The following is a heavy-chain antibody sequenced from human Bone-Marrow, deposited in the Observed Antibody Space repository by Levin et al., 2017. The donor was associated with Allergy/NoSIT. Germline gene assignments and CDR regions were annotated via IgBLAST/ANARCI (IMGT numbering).Heavy chain of an antibody. V-gene: IGHV3-7*05. J-gene: IGHJ4*02. Sequence: LSLTCAASGFIFSSSWMAWVRQAPGKGLEWVANIHKDGSEQYYVESVKGRFTISRDNAKNFLYLQMNSLRAEDTATYYCVRDGGSGSRFDYWGQGTLVTVSS. CDR2: IHKDGSEQ. CDR1: GFIFSSSW. D-gene: IGHD1-26*01. CDR3: VRDGGSGSRFDY.